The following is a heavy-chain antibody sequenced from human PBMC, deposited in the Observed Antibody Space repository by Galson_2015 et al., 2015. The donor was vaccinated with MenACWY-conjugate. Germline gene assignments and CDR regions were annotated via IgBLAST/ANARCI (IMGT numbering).Heavy chain of an antibody. CDR2: IFPADSDT. J-gene: IGHJ4*02. D-gene: IGHD6-19*01. V-gene: IGHV5-51*01. CDR1: GYRFSTNW. Sequence: QSGAEVKKPGESLKISCKASGYRFSTNWIGWVRQMPGKDLEWMGIIFPADSDTRYSPSFQGQVTISADKSTSTAYLQWSSLRASDTAIYYRAMSTATGWYVRLDSWGQGTLVTVSS. CDR3: AMSTATGWYVRLDS.